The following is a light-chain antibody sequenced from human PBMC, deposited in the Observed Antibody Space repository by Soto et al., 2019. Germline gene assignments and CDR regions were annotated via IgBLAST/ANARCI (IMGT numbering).Light chain of an antibody. Sequence: QSALTQPRSVSGSPGQSVTLSCTGTSSDVGGYNYVSWYQQHPGKAPKLMIYDVITRPSGVPDRFSGSKSGNTASLTISGLQAEDEADYYCCSYAGSYPFVFATGTKVTVL. CDR3: CSYAGSYPFV. J-gene: IGLJ1*01. CDR2: DVI. CDR1: SSDVGGYNY. V-gene: IGLV2-11*01.